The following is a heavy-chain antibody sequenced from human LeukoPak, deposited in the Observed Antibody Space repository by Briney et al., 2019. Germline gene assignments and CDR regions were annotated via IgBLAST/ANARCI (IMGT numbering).Heavy chain of an antibody. Sequence: SETLSLTCAVYGGSFSGYYWSWIRQPPGKGLEWIGYIYYSGSTNYNPSLKSRVTISVDTSKNQFSLKLSSVTAADTAVYYCARTYYDFWSGYYFHYYYYMDVWGKGTTVTVSS. CDR1: GGSFSGYY. CDR3: ARTYYDFWSGYYFHYYYYMDV. J-gene: IGHJ6*03. D-gene: IGHD3-3*01. V-gene: IGHV4-59*01. CDR2: IYYSGST.